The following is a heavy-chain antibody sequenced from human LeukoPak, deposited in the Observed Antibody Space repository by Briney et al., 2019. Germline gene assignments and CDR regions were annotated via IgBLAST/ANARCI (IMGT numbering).Heavy chain of an antibody. Sequence: PGGSLRLSCAASGFTSGNCWMSWARQAPGRGLEWVASIKQDGSEKSYVDSVKGRFTISRDNAKNSLHLQMSSLRAEDTAVYYCARETNLGVWGQGTTVTVSS. CDR3: ARETNLGV. CDR2: IKQDGSEK. D-gene: IGHD1-14*01. V-gene: IGHV3-7*05. J-gene: IGHJ6*02. CDR1: GFTSGNCW.